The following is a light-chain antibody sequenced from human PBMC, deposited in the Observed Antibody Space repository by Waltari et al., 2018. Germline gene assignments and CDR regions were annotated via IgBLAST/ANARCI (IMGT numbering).Light chain of an antibody. CDR2: AAS. V-gene: IGKV1-39*01. CDR3: QQTHTVPIT. CDR1: QTINDF. J-gene: IGKJ5*01. Sequence: DIQLTQSPSSLSASVGDRVTITCRASQTINDFLNWYQQKPGKAPKLLIHAASSLQSGVPSRFSGSGSGTDFTLTISSLQPEDFATYFCQQTHTVPITFGQGTRLEIK.